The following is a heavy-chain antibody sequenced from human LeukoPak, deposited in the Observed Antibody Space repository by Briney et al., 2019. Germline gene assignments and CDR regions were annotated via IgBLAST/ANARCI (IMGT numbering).Heavy chain of an antibody. Sequence: ETLSLTCTVSGGSISSGRYYWSWIRQPAGKGLEWIGEIDHSGSTNYNPSLKSRVTISVDKSKNQFSLKLSSVTAADTAVYYCASIRRYYYDSSGYPDFDYWGQGTLVTVSS. CDR3: ASIRRYYYDSSGYPDFDY. CDR2: IDHSGST. CDR1: GGSISSGRYY. J-gene: IGHJ4*02. V-gene: IGHV4-61*10. D-gene: IGHD3-22*01.